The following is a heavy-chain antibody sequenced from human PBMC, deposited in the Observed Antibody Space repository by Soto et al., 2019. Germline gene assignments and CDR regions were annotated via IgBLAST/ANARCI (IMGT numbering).Heavy chain of an antibody. Sequence: GFLRLSCAASGFTFSGSAMHWVRQASGKGLEWVGRIRSKANSYATAYAASVKGRFTISRDDSKNTAYLQMNSLKTEDTAVYYCTRHLITGTTINDYYYYYMDVWGKGTTVTVSS. CDR3: TRHLITGTTINDYYYYYMDV. V-gene: IGHV3-73*01. CDR2: IRSKANSYAT. J-gene: IGHJ6*03. CDR1: GFTFSGSA. D-gene: IGHD1-7*01.